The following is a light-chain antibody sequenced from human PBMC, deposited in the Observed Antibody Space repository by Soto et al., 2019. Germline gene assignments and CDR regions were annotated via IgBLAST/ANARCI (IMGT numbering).Light chain of an antibody. CDR1: SRVVGGYNY. CDR3: SSYRSSSTYV. Sequence: QSVLXQPASVSGSPGQANTIFRTGKSRVVGGYNYVSWYQQYPGKAPKLMIYDVSNRPSGVSNRFSGSKSGNTASLTISGLQAEDEADYYRSSYRSSSTYVFGTGTKVTVL. CDR2: DVS. J-gene: IGLJ1*01. V-gene: IGLV2-14*01.